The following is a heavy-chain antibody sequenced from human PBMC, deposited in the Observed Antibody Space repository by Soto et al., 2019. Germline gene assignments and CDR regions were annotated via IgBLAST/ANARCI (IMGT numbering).Heavy chain of an antibody. CDR2: ISSSGTTT. Sequence: QVQLVESGGGLVKPRGSLRLSCAASGFSLSDYYVSWIRQAPGEGLEWVSCISSSGTTTHYADSVKGRFTISKDNAKNSLYLQMNSLRAEDTAVYYCARVRGDSSGSYYFDYWGQGALVTVSS. CDR3: ARVRGDSSGSYYFDY. D-gene: IGHD3-22*01. V-gene: IGHV3-11*01. J-gene: IGHJ4*02. CDR1: GFSLSDYY.